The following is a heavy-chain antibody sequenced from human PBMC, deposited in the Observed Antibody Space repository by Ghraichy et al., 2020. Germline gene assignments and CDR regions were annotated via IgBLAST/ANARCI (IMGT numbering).Heavy chain of an antibody. CDR1: GFTFSMYW. J-gene: IGHJ4*02. V-gene: IGHV3-7*01. CDR3: ARVACSGGSCYPPHYFDF. CDR2: IKQDESEK. D-gene: IGHD2-15*01. Sequence: LTCAASGFTFSMYWMSWVRQAPGKGLEWVANIKQDESEKYYVDSVKGRFTISRDNAKNSLYLQMNSLRAEDTAVYHCARVACSGGSCYPPHYFDFWGQGTLVTVSS.